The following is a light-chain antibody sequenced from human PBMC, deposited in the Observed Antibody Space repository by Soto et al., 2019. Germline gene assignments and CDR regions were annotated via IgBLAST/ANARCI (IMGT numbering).Light chain of an antibody. CDR1: QSVSSN. V-gene: IGKV3-15*01. Sequence: EIVMTQSPATLSVSPGERVTLSCRASQSVSSNLAWYQQKPGQAPRLLIYGASTRATGIPARFSGSGSGTELTLTISSLQSQDFAVYYCQQYNNWPPWTFGQGTKVEIK. CDR3: QQYNNWPPWT. J-gene: IGKJ1*01. CDR2: GAS.